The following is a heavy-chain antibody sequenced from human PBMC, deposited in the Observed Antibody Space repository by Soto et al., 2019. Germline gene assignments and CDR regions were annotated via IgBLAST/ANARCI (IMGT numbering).Heavy chain of an antibody. V-gene: IGHV3-23*01. Sequence: EVQLLESGGTLVQPGGSLRLSCTASGFAFSSYAMSWVRQAPGKGLEWVSAISGRDDNTYYADSVTGRVTISRDNSENPLYLQMDSLRAEDTAVYYCARLITVAVVGWYFDLWGRGTLVTVSS. CDR2: ISGRDDNT. CDR3: ARLITVAVVGWYFDL. J-gene: IGHJ2*01. CDR1: GFAFSSYA. D-gene: IGHD6-19*01.